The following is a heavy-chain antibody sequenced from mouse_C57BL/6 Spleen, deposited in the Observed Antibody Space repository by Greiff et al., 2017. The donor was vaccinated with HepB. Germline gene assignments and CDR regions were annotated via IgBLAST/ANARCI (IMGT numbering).Heavy chain of an antibody. V-gene: IGHV1-82*01. Sequence: QVQLQQSGPELVKPGASVKISCKASGYAFSSSWMNWVKQRPGKGLEWIGRIYPGDGDTNYNGKFKGKATLSADKSSSTAYMQLSSLTSEDSAVYFCARSKAVVAPYFDYWGQGTTLTVSS. CDR3: ARSKAVVAPYFDY. D-gene: IGHD1-1*01. CDR1: GYAFSSSW. CDR2: IYPGDGDT. J-gene: IGHJ2*01.